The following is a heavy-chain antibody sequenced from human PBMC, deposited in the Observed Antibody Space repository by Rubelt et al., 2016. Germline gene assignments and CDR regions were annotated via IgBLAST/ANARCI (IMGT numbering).Heavy chain of an antibody. CDR3: AGDPHPVRGVIMAPTH. Sequence: QVQLVQSGAEVKKPGASVKVSCKASGYTFTSFGISLVRQAPGHGLDWMGWICAYNGNKNYAQKIQGRGTKTTATAASTAYKDLSSLRSAYTGVYYWAGDPHPVRGVIMAPTHWGQETLVTVSS. D-gene: IGHD3-10*01. CDR1: GYTFTSFG. J-gene: IGHJ4*02. CDR2: ICAYNGNK. V-gene: IGHV1-18*01.